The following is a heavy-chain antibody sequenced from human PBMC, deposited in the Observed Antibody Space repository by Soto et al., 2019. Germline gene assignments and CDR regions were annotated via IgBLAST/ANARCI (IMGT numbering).Heavy chain of an antibody. Sequence: QVQLQESGPGLVKPSQTLSLTCTVSGGSISSGGYYWSWIRQHPGKGLEWIGYIYYSGSTYYNPSLKSRVTIPVDTSKNQFSLKLSSVTAAATAVYYCARGLYSSAYYFDYWGQGTLVTVSS. CDR2: IYYSGST. CDR1: GGSISSGGYY. CDR3: ARGLYSSAYYFDY. D-gene: IGHD3-22*01. V-gene: IGHV4-31*03. J-gene: IGHJ4*02.